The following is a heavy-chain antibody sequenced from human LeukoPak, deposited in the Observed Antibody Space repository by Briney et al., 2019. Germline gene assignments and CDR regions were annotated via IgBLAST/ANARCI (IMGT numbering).Heavy chain of an antibody. CDR3: AKRVVTTSIGAFDI. CDR1: GGSFSGYY. CDR2: ISESGGTT. V-gene: IGHV3-23*01. D-gene: IGHD2-21*02. J-gene: IGHJ3*02. Sequence: ETLSLTCAVYGGSFSGYYWSWIRQAPGKGLEWVSAISESGGTTYYADFVKGRFTISRDNSKNTLYLQMSSLSAEDTAVYYCAKRVVTTSIGAFDIWGQGTMVTVSS.